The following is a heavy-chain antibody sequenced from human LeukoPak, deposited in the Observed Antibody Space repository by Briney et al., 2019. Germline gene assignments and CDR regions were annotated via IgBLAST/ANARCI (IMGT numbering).Heavy chain of an antibody. CDR1: GGSISSGGYY. V-gene: IGHV4-30-2*01. D-gene: IGHD4-23*01. CDR3: ARASTVVTAFDY. J-gene: IGHJ4*02. Sequence: PSETLSLTCTVSGGSISSGGYYWSWIRQPPGKGLEWIGYIYHSGSTYYNPSLKSRVTISVERSMNQFSLKLSSVTAADTAVYYCARASTVVTAFDYWGQGTLVTVSS. CDR2: IYHSGST.